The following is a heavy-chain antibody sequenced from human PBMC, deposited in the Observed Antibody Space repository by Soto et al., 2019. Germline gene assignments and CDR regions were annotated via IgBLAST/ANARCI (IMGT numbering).Heavy chain of an antibody. D-gene: IGHD3-16*02. V-gene: IGHV3-30-3*01. CDR1: GFTFSSYA. CDR3: ASIVRVTAAYYFDY. J-gene: IGHJ4*02. CDR2: ISYDGSNK. Sequence: VASLRLSRAASGFTFSSYAMHWVRQAPCKGLECLAVISYDGSNKYYADSVKGRFNISRDNSKNTLYLQLNSMRAEDTAVYFCASIVRVTAAYYFDYSGWGIMVTV.